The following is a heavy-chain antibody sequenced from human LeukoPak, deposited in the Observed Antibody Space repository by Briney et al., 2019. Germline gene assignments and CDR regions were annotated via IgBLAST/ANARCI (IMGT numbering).Heavy chain of an antibody. CDR2: IKQDGSEK. V-gene: IGHV3-7*01. J-gene: IGHJ4*02. CDR3: ARERVPAAKVRGVTVGGFDY. D-gene: IGHD3-10*01. CDR1: GFTFSSYW. Sequence: GGSLRLSCAASGFTFSSYWMSWVRQAPGKGLEWVANIKQDGSEKYYLDSVKGRFTISRDSAKNSLYLQMNSLRAEDTAVYYCARERVPAAKVRGVTVGGFDYWGQGTLVTVSS.